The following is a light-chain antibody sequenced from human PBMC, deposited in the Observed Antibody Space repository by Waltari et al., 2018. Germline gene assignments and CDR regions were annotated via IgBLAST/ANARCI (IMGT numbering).Light chain of an antibody. V-gene: IGLV1-44*01. Sequence: QSVLTQPPSASGTPGQGVTISCSGSRSNIGTNTVNWYQQLPGTAPKVLMYSNKERPLGVPDRFSGSKSGTSAAVAVSGLQAEDEGDYYGATWDDSLNGVVFGGGTKLTVL. CDR3: ATWDDSLNGVV. J-gene: IGLJ2*01. CDR2: SNK. CDR1: RSNIGTNT.